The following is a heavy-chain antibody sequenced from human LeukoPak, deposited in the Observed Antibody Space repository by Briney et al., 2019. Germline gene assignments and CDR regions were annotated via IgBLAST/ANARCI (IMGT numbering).Heavy chain of an antibody. V-gene: IGHV3-30*02. J-gene: IGHJ4*02. CDR3: AKDRVPYYDSSGYWDY. Sequence: GGSLRLSCAASGFTFSSYGMHWVRQAPGKGLEWVAFIRYDGSNKYYADSVKGRFTISRDNSKNTLYLQMNSLRAEDTAVYYCAKDRVPYYDSSGYWDYWGQGTLVTVSS. D-gene: IGHD3-22*01. CDR1: GFTFSSYG. CDR2: IRYDGSNK.